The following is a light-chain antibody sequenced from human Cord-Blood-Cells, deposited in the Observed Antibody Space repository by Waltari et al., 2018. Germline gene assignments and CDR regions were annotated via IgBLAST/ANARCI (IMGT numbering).Light chain of an antibody. J-gene: IGLJ1*01. V-gene: IGLV2-14*01. CDR2: EVS. CDR1: SSDVGGYNY. Sequence: QSALTQPASVSGSPGPSITIPCTGPSSDVGGYNYVSWYQQHPGKAPKLLIYEVSNRPSGVSNRFSGSKSGNTASLTISGLQAEDEADYYCSSYTSSSTYVFGTGTKVTVL. CDR3: SSYTSSSTYV.